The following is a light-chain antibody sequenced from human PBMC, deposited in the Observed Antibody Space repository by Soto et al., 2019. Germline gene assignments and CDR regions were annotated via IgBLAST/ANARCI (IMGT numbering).Light chain of an antibody. V-gene: IGKV3-15*01. CDR2: GAS. Sequence: EIVMTQSRGALSVSPGERATLSCRVSQSVGSNLAWYQQKPGQAPRLLIYGASTRATGIPVRFTGSGSGTEFTLTISSLQSEDFALYYCQHYSNWPPWTFGRGTKVDIK. J-gene: IGKJ1*01. CDR1: QSVGSN. CDR3: QHYSNWPPWT.